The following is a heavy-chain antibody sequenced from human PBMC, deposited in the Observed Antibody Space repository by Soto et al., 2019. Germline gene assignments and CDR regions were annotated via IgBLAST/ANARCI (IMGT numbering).Heavy chain of an antibody. J-gene: IGHJ6*02. CDR3: ARGYSSSWYLYDYYGMDV. Sequence: PSETLSLTCTVSGGSINSYCWSWIRQPPGKGLEWIAYIFDSGNANYNPSLKSRVTISVDTSKNQFSLKLSSVTAADTAVYYCARGYSSSWYLYDYYGMDVWGQGTTVTVSS. V-gene: IGHV4-59*08. D-gene: IGHD6-13*01. CDR1: GGSINSYC. CDR2: IFDSGNA.